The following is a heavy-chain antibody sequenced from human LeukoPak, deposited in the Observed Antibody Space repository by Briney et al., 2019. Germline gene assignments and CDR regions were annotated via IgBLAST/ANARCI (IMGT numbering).Heavy chain of an antibody. CDR3: SRVAFWGQNNDFWSGYPDY. J-gene: IGHJ4*02. V-gene: IGHV3-49*04. Sequence: GGSLRPSCTTSGFTFGDYVMTWVRQAPGKGLEWVGFIKKKVYVKTTEYAASVKGRFTISRDDSKSIAYLQMNTLKTEDTAVYYCSRVAFWGQNNDFWSGYPDYWGQGALVTVSS. D-gene: IGHD3-3*01. CDR2: IKKKVYVKTT. CDR1: GFTFGDYV.